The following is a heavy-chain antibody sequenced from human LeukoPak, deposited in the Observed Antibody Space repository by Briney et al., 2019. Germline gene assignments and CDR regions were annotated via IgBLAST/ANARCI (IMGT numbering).Heavy chain of an antibody. CDR3: ARTYYYGSGSNDY. D-gene: IGHD3-10*01. CDR2: ISGSTNYI. Sequence: GGSLRLSCAASGIAFSSYTMNWVRQAPGKGLEWVSSISGSTNYIYFADSVKGRFTISRDNAKNSLYLQMNSLRAEDTAVYYCARTYYYGSGSNDYWGQGTLVTVSS. V-gene: IGHV3-21*01. J-gene: IGHJ4*02. CDR1: GIAFSSYT.